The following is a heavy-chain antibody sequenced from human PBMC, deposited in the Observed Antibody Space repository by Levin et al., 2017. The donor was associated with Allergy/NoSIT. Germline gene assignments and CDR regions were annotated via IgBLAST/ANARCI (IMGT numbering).Heavy chain of an antibody. J-gene: IGHJ4*02. V-gene: IGHV3-11*05. CDR1: GFTFSDHY. CDR2: ISGSSSDT. CDR3: VRDARLATN. D-gene: IGHD2-8*01. Sequence: SCAASGFTFSDHYMNWIRQAPGKGPEWVSYISGSSSDTNYADAVKGRFTVSRDNAQNSLYLQLNSLRVDDTAVYYCVRDARLATNWGQGTLVTVSS.